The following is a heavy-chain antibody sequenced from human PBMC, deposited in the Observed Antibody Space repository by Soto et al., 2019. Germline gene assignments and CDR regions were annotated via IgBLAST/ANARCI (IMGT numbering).Heavy chain of an antibody. D-gene: IGHD2-15*01. V-gene: IGHV5-51*01. Sequence: PGESLKISCKGSGYSFTSYWIGWVRQMAGKGLEWMGIIYPGDSDTRYTPSFQGHVTISADKSLRPASLQWSSLKASDTAMYYCARRSYCSGGSCQYGNYYFDYWGQGTLVTVSS. CDR2: IYPGDSDT. CDR1: GYSFTSYW. CDR3: ARRSYCSGGSCQYGNYYFDY. J-gene: IGHJ4*02.